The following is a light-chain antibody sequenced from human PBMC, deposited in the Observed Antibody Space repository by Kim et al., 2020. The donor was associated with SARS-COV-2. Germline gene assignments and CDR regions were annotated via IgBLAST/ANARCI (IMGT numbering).Light chain of an antibody. CDR3: SSYTTSTSVV. CDR2: GVS. V-gene: IGLV2-14*03. CDR1: SSDVGGYTY. J-gene: IGLJ2*01. Sequence: GQSITISCTGTSSDVGGYTYVSWYQHPADKAPNLMIYGVSNRPSGVSNRFSGSKSGNAASLTISGLQAEDEADYYCSSYTTSTSVVFGGGTQLTVL.